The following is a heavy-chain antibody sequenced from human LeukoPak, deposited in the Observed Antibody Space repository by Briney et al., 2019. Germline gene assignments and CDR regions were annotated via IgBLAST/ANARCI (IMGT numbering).Heavy chain of an antibody. CDR2: IYYSGTT. V-gene: IGHV4-59*01. CDR1: GGSINSYY. J-gene: IGHJ4*02. CDR3: AGGGVAVAGRVDH. Sequence: SETLSLTCTVSGGSINSYYWSWIRQPPGKGLEWIGYIYYSGTTNYNPSLKSRVTISVDTSKNQFSLKLRSVTAADTALYYCAGGGVAVAGRVDHWGQGTLVTVSS. D-gene: IGHD6-19*01.